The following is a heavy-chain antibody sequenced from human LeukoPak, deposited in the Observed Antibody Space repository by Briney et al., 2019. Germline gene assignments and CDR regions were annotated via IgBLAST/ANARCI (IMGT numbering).Heavy chain of an antibody. CDR3: ARGGKRALAGTRSPQYFQH. Sequence: GGSLRLSCAASGFTFSSYGMHWVRQAPGKGLEWVAFIRYDGSNKYYADSVKGRFTISRDNSKNTLYLQMNSLRPEDTAVYYCARGGKRALAGTRSPQYFQHWGQGTLVTVSS. V-gene: IGHV3-30*02. CDR2: IRYDGSNK. D-gene: IGHD6-19*01. CDR1: GFTFSSYG. J-gene: IGHJ1*01.